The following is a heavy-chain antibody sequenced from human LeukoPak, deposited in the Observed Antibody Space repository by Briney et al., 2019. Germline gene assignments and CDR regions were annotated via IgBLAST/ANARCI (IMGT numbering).Heavy chain of an antibody. CDR3: ARAWYYYDSSGPGGLDY. CDR2: INPNSGGT. Sequence: WASVKVSCKASGYTFTGYYMHWVRQAPGQGLEWMGWINPNSGGTNYAQKFQGRVTMTRDTSISTAYMELSRLRSDDTAVYYCARAWYYYDSSGPGGLDYWGQGTLVTVSS. V-gene: IGHV1-2*02. J-gene: IGHJ4*02. CDR1: GYTFTGYY. D-gene: IGHD3-22*01.